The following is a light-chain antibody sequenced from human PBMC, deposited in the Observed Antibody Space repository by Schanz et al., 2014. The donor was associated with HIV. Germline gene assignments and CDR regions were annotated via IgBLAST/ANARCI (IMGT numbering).Light chain of an antibody. CDR1: QRLSSSY. CDR3: QQYGSSPRT. Sequence: EIVLTQSPGSLSLSPGGRATLSCRASQRLSSSYLAWYQQKRDQPPRLVIYATSTRAAGIPDRFSGTGSGTDFTLTISRLEPEDFAVYYCQQYGSSPRTFGQGTNVEVK. CDR2: ATS. V-gene: IGKV3-20*01. J-gene: IGKJ1*01.